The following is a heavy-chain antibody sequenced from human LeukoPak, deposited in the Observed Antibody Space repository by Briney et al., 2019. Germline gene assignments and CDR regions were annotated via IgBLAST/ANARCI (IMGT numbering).Heavy chain of an antibody. CDR3: ASDYGDQGPY. J-gene: IGHJ4*02. CDR1: GFTVNSNY. Sequence: SGGSLRLSCAASGFTVNSNYMSWVRQAPGKGLEWVANIKQDGSEKYYVDSVKGRFTISRDNAKNSLYLQMNSLRAEDTAVYYCASDYGDQGPYWGQGTLVTVSS. CDR2: IKQDGSEK. D-gene: IGHD4-17*01. V-gene: IGHV3-7*03.